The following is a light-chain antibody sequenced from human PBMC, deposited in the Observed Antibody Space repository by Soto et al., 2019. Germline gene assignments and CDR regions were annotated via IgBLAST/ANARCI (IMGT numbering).Light chain of an antibody. J-gene: IGKJ3*01. CDR1: QSVSSSY. CDR2: GAS. CDR3: QQYGSSSLVT. V-gene: IGKV3-20*01. Sequence: EIVLTQSPGTLSLSPGERATLSCRASQSVSSSYLAWYQQKPGQAPRLLIYGASSRATGIPDRFSGSGSGKDFTLSISSLESVDFVVYYCQQYGSSSLVTCGPGTKVDIK.